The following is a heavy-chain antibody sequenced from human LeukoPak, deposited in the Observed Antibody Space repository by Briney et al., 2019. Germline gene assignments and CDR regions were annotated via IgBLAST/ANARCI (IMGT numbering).Heavy chain of an antibody. Sequence: SETLSLTCAVYGGSFSGYYWSWIRQPPGKGLEWIGEINHSGSTNYNPSLKSRVTISVDTSKNQFCLKLSSVTAADTAVYYCARGRVAGSGWKDAFDIWGQGTMVTVSS. J-gene: IGHJ3*02. CDR2: INHSGST. CDR3: ARGRVAGSGWKDAFDI. CDR1: GGSFSGYY. V-gene: IGHV4-34*01. D-gene: IGHD6-19*01.